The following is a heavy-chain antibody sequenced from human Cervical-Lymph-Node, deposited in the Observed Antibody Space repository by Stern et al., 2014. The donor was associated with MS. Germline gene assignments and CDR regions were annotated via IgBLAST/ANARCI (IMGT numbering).Heavy chain of an antibody. J-gene: IGHJ6*02. CDR1: GYTFNVYY. CDR3: ARDGEPYYYGAGTYVDYYYGMDV. Sequence: VQLLQSGAEVMQPGASVKVSCKASGYTFNVYYIHWVRQAPGQGLEWMGRINPNRGDTNYAQKFQGRVTMTRDTSISTAYMELSRLRSDDTAMYYCARDGEPYYYGAGTYVDYYYGMDVWGQGTTVTVSS. D-gene: IGHD3-10*01. V-gene: IGHV1-2*06. CDR2: INPNRGDT.